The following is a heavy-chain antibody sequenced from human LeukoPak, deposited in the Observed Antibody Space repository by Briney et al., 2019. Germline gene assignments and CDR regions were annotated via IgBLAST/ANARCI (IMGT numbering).Heavy chain of an antibody. CDR2: ISSSSSTI. Sequence: PGRSLRLSCAASGFTFSSYSMNWVRQAPGKGLEWVSYISSSSSTIYYADSVKGRFTISRDNAKNSLYLQMNSLRAEDTAVYYCARDGVTGTTWGQGTLVTVSS. V-gene: IGHV3-48*01. J-gene: IGHJ4*02. CDR1: GFTFSSYS. CDR3: ARDGVTGTT. D-gene: IGHD1-7*01.